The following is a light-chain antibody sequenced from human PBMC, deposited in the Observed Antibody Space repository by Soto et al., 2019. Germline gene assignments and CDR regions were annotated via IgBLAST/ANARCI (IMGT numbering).Light chain of an antibody. CDR3: SSYTSSNTLVV. J-gene: IGLJ2*01. V-gene: IGLV2-14*03. CDR2: DVS. CDR1: SSEVGGYDY. Sequence: QSVLTQPASVSGSPGQSITISCTGTSSEVGGYDYVSWYQQHPGKAPKLMIYDVSNRPSGVSNRFSGSKSGNTASLTISGLQAEDEADYYCSSYTSSNTLVVFGGGTQLTVL.